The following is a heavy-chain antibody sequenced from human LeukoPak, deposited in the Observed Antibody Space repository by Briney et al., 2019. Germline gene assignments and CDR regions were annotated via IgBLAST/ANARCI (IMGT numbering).Heavy chain of an antibody. CDR2: ISPGSGNI. CDR1: GFSFNRRG. D-gene: IGHD1-1*01. Sequence: PGESLRLSCATSGFSFNRRGMNWVRHPPGKGLEWVSYISPGSGNIYYAESVKGRFTVSRDDAKNSLYLQMNTLRAEDTAVYYCATPTAGTWHFDYWGQGTLVTVSS. V-gene: IGHV3-48*04. CDR3: ATPTAGTWHFDY. J-gene: IGHJ4*02.